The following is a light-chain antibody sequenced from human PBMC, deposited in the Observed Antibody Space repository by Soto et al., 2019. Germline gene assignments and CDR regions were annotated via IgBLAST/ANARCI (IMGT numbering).Light chain of an antibody. CDR1: SSDVGGYNL. Sequence: QSALTQPASVSGSPGQSITIFCTGTSSDVGGYNLVPWYRQHPGKAPKLMIYEGSKRPSWVSNRFSGSKSGNTASLTISGLQAEDQADYYCCSYAGSTSFVVFGGGTKLTVL. CDR3: CSYAGSTSFVV. CDR2: EGS. V-gene: IGLV2-23*01. J-gene: IGLJ2*01.